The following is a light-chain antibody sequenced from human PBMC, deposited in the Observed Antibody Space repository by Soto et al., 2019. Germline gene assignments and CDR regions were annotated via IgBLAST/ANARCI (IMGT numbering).Light chain of an antibody. CDR2: GAS. J-gene: IGKJ1*01. V-gene: IGKV3-20*01. CDR3: QQYGSSPET. Sequence: EIVFTQSPATLSLSAGERATLSCRASQSVSSNLAWYQQRPGQAPRLLIYGASSRATGIPDRFSGSGSGTDFTLTISRLQSEDFAVYYCQQYGSSPETFGQGTKVDI. CDR1: QSVSSN.